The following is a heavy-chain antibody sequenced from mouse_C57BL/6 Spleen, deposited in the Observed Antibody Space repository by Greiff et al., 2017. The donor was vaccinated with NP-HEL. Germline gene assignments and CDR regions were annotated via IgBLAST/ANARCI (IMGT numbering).Heavy chain of an antibody. J-gene: IGHJ4*01. V-gene: IGHV1-18*01. CDR3: ARRHYGKVYYAMDY. Sequence: EVQLQQSGPELVKPGASVKIPCKASGYTFTDYNMDWVKQSHGKSLEWIGDINPNNGGTIYNQKFKGKATLTVDKSSSTAYMELRSLTSEDTAVYYCARRHYGKVYYAMDYWGQGTSVTVSS. D-gene: IGHD1-1*01. CDR2: INPNNGGT. CDR1: GYTFTDYN.